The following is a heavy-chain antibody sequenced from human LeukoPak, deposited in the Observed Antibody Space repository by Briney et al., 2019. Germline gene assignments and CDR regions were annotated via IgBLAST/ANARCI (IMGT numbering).Heavy chain of an antibody. Sequence: SVTVSCKASGGTFSSYAISWVRQAPGPGLEWMGGIIPNFGTANYAQKFQGRVTITADECTSTAHMELSSLRSEDTAVYYCARTRYCSSTSCLKYFDYWGQGTLVTVSS. D-gene: IGHD2-2*01. V-gene: IGHV1-69*13. CDR2: IIPNFGTA. CDR3: ARTRYCSSTSCLKYFDY. J-gene: IGHJ4*02. CDR1: GGTFSSYA.